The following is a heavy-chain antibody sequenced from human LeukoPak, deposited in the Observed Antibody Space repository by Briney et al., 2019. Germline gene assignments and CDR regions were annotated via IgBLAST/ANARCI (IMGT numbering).Heavy chain of an antibody. V-gene: IGHV1-2*06. CDR3: ARDRGVGSTDDAFDI. CDR2: INPNSGGT. J-gene: IGHJ3*02. CDR1: GYTFTGHY. Sequence: ASVKVSXKASGYTFTGHYMHWVRQAPGQGLEWMRRINPNSGGTNYAQKFQGRVTMTRDTSISTDYMELSSLRSDDTAVYYCARDRGVGSTDDAFDIWGQGTMVTVSS. D-gene: IGHD3-10*01.